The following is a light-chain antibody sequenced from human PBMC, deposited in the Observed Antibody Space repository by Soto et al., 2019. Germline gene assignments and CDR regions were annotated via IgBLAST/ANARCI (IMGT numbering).Light chain of an antibody. CDR1: QSVSSY. CDR3: QQRSHWPPA. V-gene: IGKV3-11*01. Sequence: EIVLTQSPATLSLSPGERATLSCRASQSVSSYVAWYQQKPGQAPRLLIYDASNRATGTPARFSGSGSGTDFTLTISSLEPEDFAVYYCQQRSHWPPAFGQGTRLEIK. CDR2: DAS. J-gene: IGKJ5*01.